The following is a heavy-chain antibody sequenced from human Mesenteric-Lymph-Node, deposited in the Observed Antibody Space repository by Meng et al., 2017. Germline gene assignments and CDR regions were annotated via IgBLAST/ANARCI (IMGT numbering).Heavy chain of an antibody. CDR1: GFTFTTCG. D-gene: IGHD3-10*01. V-gene: IGHV3-23*01. Sequence: GESLKISCAASGFTFTTCGMTWVRQAAGKGLEWVSTIRSSDSGTYYADSVKGRFTISRDDSKNTLYLQMNSLRAEDTAVYYCARCYGDIFSGDAWGRGTLVTVSS. J-gene: IGHJ5*02. CDR3: ARCYGDIFSGDA. CDR2: IRSSDSGT.